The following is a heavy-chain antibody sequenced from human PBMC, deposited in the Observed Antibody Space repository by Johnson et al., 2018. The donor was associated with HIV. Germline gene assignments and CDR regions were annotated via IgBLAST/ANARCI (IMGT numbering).Heavy chain of an antibody. J-gene: IGHJ3*02. V-gene: IGHV3-66*03. CDR3: AKETPSSGGTFYI. Sequence: EVQLVESGGGLIQPGGSLRLSCAASGFTVSSNYMTWVRQAPGKGLEWVSVIYSGGSTYYADSVKGRFTISRDNSKNTLYLQMNSLRAEDTAVYYCAKETPSSGGTFYIWGQGTMVTVSS. CDR1: GFTVSSNY. D-gene: IGHD6-25*01. CDR2: IYSGGST.